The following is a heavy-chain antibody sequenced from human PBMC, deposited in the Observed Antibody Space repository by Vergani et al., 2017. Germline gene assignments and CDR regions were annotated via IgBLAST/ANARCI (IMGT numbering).Heavy chain of an antibody. J-gene: IGHJ4*02. V-gene: IGHV4-61*02. Sequence: QVQLQESGPGLVKPSQTLSLICSVSGDSITSSTYYWSWTGQPAGKGLEYIGRIYTTGSNNYNPSRQSRVTISVDTSKNQFTLNLSSVTAADTAMYYCARGYYGRGDNWGQGTLVTVSS. CDR3: ARGYYGRGDN. D-gene: IGHD3-16*01. CDR1: GDSITSSTYY. CDR2: IYTTGSN.